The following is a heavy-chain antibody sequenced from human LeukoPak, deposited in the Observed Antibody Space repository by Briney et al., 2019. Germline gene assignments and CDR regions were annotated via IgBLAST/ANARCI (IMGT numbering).Heavy chain of an antibody. Sequence: ASVKLSCTASGGTFSSYAISWVRQAPGQGLEWMGGIIPIFGTANYAQKFQGRVTITTDESTSTAYMELSSLRSEDTAVYYCARDLVPTEDYYYYMDVWGKGTTVTVSS. J-gene: IGHJ6*03. CDR2: IIPIFGTA. CDR1: GGTFSSYA. V-gene: IGHV1-69*05. CDR3: ARDLVPTEDYYYYMDV. D-gene: IGHD3-10*01.